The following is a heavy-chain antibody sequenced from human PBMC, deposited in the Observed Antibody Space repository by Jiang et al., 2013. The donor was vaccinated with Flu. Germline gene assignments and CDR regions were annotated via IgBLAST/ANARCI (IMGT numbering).Heavy chain of an antibody. J-gene: IGHJ4*02. CDR3: ARIVRGSGWYYFDY. D-gene: IGHD6-19*01. CDR1: GFSLSTSGMR. V-gene: IGHV2-70*04. CDR2: IDWDDDK. Sequence: KPTQTLTLTCTFSGFSLSTSGMRASWIRQPPGKALEWLARIDWDDDKFYSTSLKTRLTISKDTSKNQVVLTMTNMDPVDTATYYCARIVRGSGWYYFDYWGQGTLVTVSS.